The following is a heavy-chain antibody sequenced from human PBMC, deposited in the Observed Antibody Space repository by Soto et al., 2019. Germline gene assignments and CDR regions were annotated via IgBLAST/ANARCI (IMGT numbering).Heavy chain of an antibody. J-gene: IGHJ6*02. CDR2: VSSDGSNK. V-gene: IGHV3-30*04. CDR1: GFTLSNYA. CDR3: ARPSRSPYSSFHGMDV. D-gene: IGHD2-15*01. Sequence: QVQLVESGGGVVQPGRSLRLSCTASGFTLSNYAIHWVRQAPGKGLEWVSVVSSDGSNKYYADSVKGRFTGSRDNSKSTLYLQMNRLRAEDTAVYYCARPSRSPYSSFHGMDVWGQGTSVTVSS.